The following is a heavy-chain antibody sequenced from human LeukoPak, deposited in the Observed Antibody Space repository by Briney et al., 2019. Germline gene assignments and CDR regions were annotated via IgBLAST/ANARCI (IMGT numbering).Heavy chain of an antibody. CDR3: AAVSGVRGGPPKSAY. D-gene: IGHD3-10*01. J-gene: IGHJ4*02. Sequence: GASVKVSCKASGFTFTSSAMQWVRQARGQRLEWIGWIVVGSGNTNYAQKFQERVTITRDMSTSTAYMELSSLRSEDTAVYYCAAVSGVRGGPPKSAYWGQGTLVTVSS. CDR1: GFTFTSSA. V-gene: IGHV1-58*02. CDR2: IVVGSGNT.